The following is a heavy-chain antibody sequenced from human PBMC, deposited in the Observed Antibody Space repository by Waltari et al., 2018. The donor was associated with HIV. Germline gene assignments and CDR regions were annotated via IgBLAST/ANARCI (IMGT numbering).Heavy chain of an antibody. CDR1: GGSISSYY. Sequence: QVQLQESGPGLVKPSETLSLTCTVSGGSISSYYWSWIRQPPGKGLEWIGYIYYSGSTNYNPSPKSRVTISVDTSKNQFSLKLSSVTAADTAVYYCACGYDYVWGSYRRGWFDPWGQGTLVTVSS. CDR2: IYYSGST. V-gene: IGHV4-59*01. CDR3: ACGYDYVWGSYRRGWFDP. D-gene: IGHD3-16*02. J-gene: IGHJ5*02.